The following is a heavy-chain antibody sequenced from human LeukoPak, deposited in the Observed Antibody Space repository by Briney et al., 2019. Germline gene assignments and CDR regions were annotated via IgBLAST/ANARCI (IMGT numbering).Heavy chain of an antibody. J-gene: IGHJ6*03. D-gene: IGHD6-19*01. CDR3: ARDKRVAVAGAYIYYYYMDV. Sequence: SETLSLTCTVSGGSISSYYWSWIRQPAGKGLEWIGRIYISGSGSTNYNPSLKIRVTMSVHTSKNQFSLKLSSVTAADTAVYYCARDKRVAVAGAYIYYYYMDVWGNGTTVTISS. CDR2: IYISGSGST. V-gene: IGHV4-4*07. CDR1: GGSISSYY.